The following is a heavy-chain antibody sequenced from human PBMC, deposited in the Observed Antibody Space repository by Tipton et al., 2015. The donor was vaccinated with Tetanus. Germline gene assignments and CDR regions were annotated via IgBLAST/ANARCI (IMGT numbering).Heavy chain of an antibody. D-gene: IGHD6-13*01. CDR1: GFTFSSYA. CDR2: ISYDGSNK. J-gene: IGHJ4*02. CDR3: ARDLLPGVYSSSWSPYY. Sequence: SLRLSCAASGFTFSSYAMHWVRQAPGKGLEWVAVISYDGSNKYYADSVKGRFTISRDNSKNTLYLQMNSLRAEDTAVYYCARDLLPGVYSSSWSPYYWGQGTLVTVSS. V-gene: IGHV3-30-3*01.